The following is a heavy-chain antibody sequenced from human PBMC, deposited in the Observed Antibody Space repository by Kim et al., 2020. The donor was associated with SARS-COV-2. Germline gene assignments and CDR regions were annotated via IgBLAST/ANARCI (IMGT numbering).Heavy chain of an antibody. CDR1: GYTFTGYY. J-gene: IGHJ4*02. Sequence: ASVKVSCKASGYTFTGYYMHWVRQAPGQGLEWMGRINPNSGGTNYAQKFQGRVTMTRDTSISTAYMELSRLRSDDTAVYYCARVIRPSGYSYGGDVGYWGQGTLVTVSS. CDR3: ARVIRPSGYSYGGDVGY. CDR2: INPNSGGT. V-gene: IGHV1-2*06. D-gene: IGHD5-18*01.